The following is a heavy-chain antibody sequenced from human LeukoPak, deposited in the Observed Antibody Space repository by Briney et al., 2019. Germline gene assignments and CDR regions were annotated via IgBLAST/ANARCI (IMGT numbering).Heavy chain of an antibody. J-gene: IGHJ6*03. V-gene: IGHV3-7*01. D-gene: IGHD3-10*01. CDR1: GFTFSTYW. CDR2: IKQDGSEK. CDR3: ATYFGSETYYIPYNYHYMDV. Sequence: PGGSLRLSCAASGFTFSTYWMSWVRQTPGKGLEWVANIKQDGSEKYYVDSVKGRFTISRDSAKNSLYLQMNSLRAEDTAVYYCATYFGSETYYIPYNYHYMDVWGKGTTVTVSS.